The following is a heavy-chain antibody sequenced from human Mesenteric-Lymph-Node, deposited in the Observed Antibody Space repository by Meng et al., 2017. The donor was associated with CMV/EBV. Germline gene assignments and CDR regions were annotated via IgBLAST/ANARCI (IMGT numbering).Heavy chain of an antibody. CDR1: GYSFADFW. CDR2: IYPGDSET. CDR3: ARQLSSYFEGDY. J-gene: IGHJ4*02. D-gene: IGHD3-22*01. Sequence: GESLKISCKGSGYSFADFWIGWVRQMPGKGLEWMGIIYPGDSETTYSPSFQGQVTISADKSINTAYLQWSSLKASDTAMYYCARQLSSYFEGDYWGQGTLVTVSS. V-gene: IGHV5-51*01.